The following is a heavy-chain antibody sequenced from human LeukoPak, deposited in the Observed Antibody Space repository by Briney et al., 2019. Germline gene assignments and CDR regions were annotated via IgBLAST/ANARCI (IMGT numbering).Heavy chain of an antibody. CDR3: ARAGSGHPLHYYYYYYMDV. CDR1: GFTFSSYS. CDR2: ISSSSSTI. Sequence: GGSLRLSCAASGFTFSSYSMNWVRQAPGKGLEWVSYISSSSSTIYYADSVKGRFTISRDNAKNSLYLQMNSLRAEDTAVYYCARAGSGHPLHYYYYYYMDVWGKGTTVTVSS. V-gene: IGHV3-48*04. J-gene: IGHJ6*03.